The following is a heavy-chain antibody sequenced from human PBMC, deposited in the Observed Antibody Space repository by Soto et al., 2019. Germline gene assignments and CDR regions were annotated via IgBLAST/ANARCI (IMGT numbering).Heavy chain of an antibody. Sequence: GGSLRLPYAAAGFTFSSHWRHWVRQAPGKGLVWVSRISGDGSSTTYADSVKGRFIISRDNAKNTLYLQMNSLRAGDTAVYYCTRPRYDGSGTPFDHWGQGTLVTVSS. CDR1: GFTFSSHW. J-gene: IGHJ4*02. CDR2: ISGDGSST. CDR3: TRPRYDGSGTPFDH. D-gene: IGHD3-22*01. V-gene: IGHV3-74*01.